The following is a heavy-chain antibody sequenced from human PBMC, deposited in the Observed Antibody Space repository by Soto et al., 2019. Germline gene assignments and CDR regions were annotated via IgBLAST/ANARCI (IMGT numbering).Heavy chain of an antibody. CDR2: ISYDGNNK. Sequence: GGSLRLSCAASGFSFSNYGMHWVRQVPGKGLEWVAFISYDGNNKYYADSVKGRFTISRDNSKNTLYLQMNSLRAEDTAVYYCTRELNHDTGPWGQGTQVTVSS. D-gene: IGHD2-8*02. V-gene: IGHV3-30*03. CDR3: TRELNHDTGP. J-gene: IGHJ5*02. CDR1: GFSFSNYG.